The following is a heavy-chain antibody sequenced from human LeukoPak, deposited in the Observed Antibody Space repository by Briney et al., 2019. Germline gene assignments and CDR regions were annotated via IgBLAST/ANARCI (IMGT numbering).Heavy chain of an antibody. V-gene: IGHV1-18*01. CDR1: GYTFTSFG. D-gene: IGHD1-26*01. CDR2: ISAYNGNT. Sequence: ASVKVSCKASGYTFTSFGISWVRQAPGQGLEWMGWISAYNGNTSYAQKLQGRVTMTTDTSTSTAYMELESLRSDDTAVYYCARDQVVGATAGTFDVWGQGTLVTVSS. J-gene: IGHJ4*02. CDR3: ARDQVVGATAGTFDV.